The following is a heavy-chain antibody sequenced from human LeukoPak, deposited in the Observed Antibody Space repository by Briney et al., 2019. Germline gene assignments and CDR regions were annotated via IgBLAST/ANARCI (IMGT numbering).Heavy chain of an antibody. J-gene: IGHJ4*02. CDR3: AKGRGSHSVFDY. Sequence: GGSLRLSCAASGFTFSSSAMTWVRQAPGKGLEWVSAISGSGGSTYYADSVKGRFTISRDNSKNTLYLQMNSLRADDTAVYYCAKGRGSHSVFDYWGQGTLVTVSS. CDR2: ISGSGGST. V-gene: IGHV3-23*01. CDR1: GFTFSSSA. D-gene: IGHD1-26*01.